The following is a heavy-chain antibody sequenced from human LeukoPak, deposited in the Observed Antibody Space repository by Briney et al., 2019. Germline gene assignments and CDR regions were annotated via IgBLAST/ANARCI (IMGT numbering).Heavy chain of an antibody. V-gene: IGHV3-64D*06. Sequence: GGSLRLSCSASGFTFSSYAMHWVRQAPGKGLEYVSAISSNGGSTYYADSVKGRFTISRDNSKNTLYLQTSSLRAEDTAVYYCVKDGGLRYFDWSIFPDDAFDIWGQGTMVTVSS. CDR2: ISSNGGST. CDR3: VKDGGLRYFDWSIFPDDAFDI. D-gene: IGHD3-9*01. J-gene: IGHJ3*02. CDR1: GFTFSSYA.